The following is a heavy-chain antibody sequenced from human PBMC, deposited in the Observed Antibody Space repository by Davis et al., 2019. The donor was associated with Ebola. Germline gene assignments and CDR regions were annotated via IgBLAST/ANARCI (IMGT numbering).Heavy chain of an antibody. CDR3: ARGYGDY. CDR1: GYTFTSYD. V-gene: IGHV1-8*01. D-gene: IGHD4-17*01. CDR2: MNPNSGNT. J-gene: IGHJ4*02. Sequence: AASVNVSCKASGYTFTSYDINWVRQATGQGLEWMGWMNPNSGNTGYAQKFQGRVTMTRDTSTSTVYMELSSLRSEDTAVYYCARGYGDYWGQGTLVTVSS.